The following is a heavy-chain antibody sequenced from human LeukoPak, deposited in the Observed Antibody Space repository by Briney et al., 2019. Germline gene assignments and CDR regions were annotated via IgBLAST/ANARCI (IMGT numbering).Heavy chain of an antibody. CDR2: INHSGST. V-gene: IGHV4-39*07. Sequence: SETLSLTCTVSGGSINSSPYYWSWIRQPPGKGLEWIGEINHSGSTNYNPSLKSRVTISVDTSKNQFSLKLSSVTAADTAVYYCARGRLAIYYGSGSPFDPWGQGTLVTVSS. CDR1: GGSINSSPYY. CDR3: ARGRLAIYYGSGSPFDP. D-gene: IGHD3-10*01. J-gene: IGHJ5*02.